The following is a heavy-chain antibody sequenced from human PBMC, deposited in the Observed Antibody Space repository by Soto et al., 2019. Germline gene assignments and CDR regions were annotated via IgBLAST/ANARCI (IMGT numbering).Heavy chain of an antibody. V-gene: IGHV4-59*01. Sequence: SETLSLTCTVSGGSISSYYWSWIRQPPGKGLEWIGYIYYSGSTNYNPSLKSRVTTSVDTSKNQFSLKLSSVTAADTAVYYCARVYGDYFAFAIWGQGTMVTVSS. CDR3: ARVYGDYFAFAI. CDR2: IYYSGST. D-gene: IGHD4-17*01. CDR1: GGSISSYY. J-gene: IGHJ3*02.